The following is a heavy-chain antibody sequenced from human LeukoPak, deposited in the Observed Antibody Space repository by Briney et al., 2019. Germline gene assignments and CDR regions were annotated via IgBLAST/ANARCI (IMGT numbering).Heavy chain of an antibody. D-gene: IGHD1-26*01. CDR1: GFTFSYYG. V-gene: IGHV3-30*03. CDR2: ISYDGSKK. J-gene: IGHJ4*02. CDR3: ARESDGGRYFDY. Sequence: GGSLRLSCAASGFTFSYYGMHWVRQAPGKGLEWVAVISYDGSKKYYADSVKGRFTISRDNSMNTLYLQMNSLRAEDTAVFLCARESDGGRYFDYWGQGTLVTVSS.